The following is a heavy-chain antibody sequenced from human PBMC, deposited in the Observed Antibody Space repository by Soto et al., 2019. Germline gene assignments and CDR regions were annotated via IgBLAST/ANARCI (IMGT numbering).Heavy chain of an antibody. J-gene: IGHJ6*02. Sequence: GESLKISCKGSGYSFTNYWIGWVRQMPGKDLEWIGIIYPEDSETRYSPSFQGLVTISVDKSINTAYLQWNSLQASDTAMYYCARVVDYYDPYYYYGMDVWGQGTTVTVSS. CDR1: GYSFTNYW. V-gene: IGHV5-51*01. D-gene: IGHD3-22*01. CDR3: ARVVDYYDPYYYYGMDV. CDR2: IYPEDSET.